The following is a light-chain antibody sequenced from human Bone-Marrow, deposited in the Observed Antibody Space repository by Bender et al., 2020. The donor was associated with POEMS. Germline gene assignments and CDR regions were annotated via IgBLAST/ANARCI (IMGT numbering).Light chain of an antibody. J-gene: IGLJ3*02. CDR1: NSNIGSNP. CDR3: AAWDDSLSGVV. Sequence: QSVLTQPPSASGPPGQSVTISCSGSNSNIGSNPVNWYQHLPGTAPKALIYGHDQRPSGVPDRFSGSKSGTSSSLAISGLQSEDEADYYCAAWDDSLSGVVFGGGTKLTVL. V-gene: IGLV1-44*01. CDR2: GHD.